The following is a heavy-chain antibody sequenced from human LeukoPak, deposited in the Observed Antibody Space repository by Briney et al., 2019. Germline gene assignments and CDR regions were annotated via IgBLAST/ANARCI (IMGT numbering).Heavy chain of an antibody. CDR3: ARQDGSAFYYFDY. D-gene: IGHD2-2*03. J-gene: IGHJ4*02. Sequence: GESLKISCKGSGYSFTSYWIGWVRQMPGKGLEWMGIIYPGDSDTKYSPSLQGQVTISVDKSTTTAYLQWNSLKASDTAMYYCARQDGSAFYYFDYWGQGTLVTVSS. CDR1: GYSFTSYW. CDR2: IYPGDSDT. V-gene: IGHV5-51*01.